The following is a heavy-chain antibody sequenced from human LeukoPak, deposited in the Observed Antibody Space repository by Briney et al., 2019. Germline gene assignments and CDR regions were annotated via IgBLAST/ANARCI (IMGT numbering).Heavy chain of an antibody. D-gene: IGHD5-12*01. CDR2: INHSGST. CDR3: ARGRGYSGYDLHYYYYYYVDV. CDR1: GGSFSGYY. J-gene: IGHJ6*03. V-gene: IGHV4-34*01. Sequence: PSETLSLTCAVYGGSFSGYYWSWIRQPPGKGLEWIGEINHSGSTNYNPSLKSRVTISVDTSKNQFSLKLSSVTAADTAVYYSARGRGYSGYDLHYYYYYYVDVWGKGTTVTVSS.